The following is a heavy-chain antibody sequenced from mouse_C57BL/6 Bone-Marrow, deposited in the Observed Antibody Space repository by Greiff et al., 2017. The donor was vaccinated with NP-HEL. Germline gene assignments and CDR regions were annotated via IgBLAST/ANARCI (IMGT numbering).Heavy chain of an antibody. D-gene: IGHD1-1*01. J-gene: IGHJ3*01. V-gene: IGHV1-81*01. CDR3: ARNYGSSYLLGY. CDR1: GYTFTSYG. CDR2: IYPRSGNT. Sequence: VKLQQSGAELARPGASVKLSCKASGYTFTSYGISWVKQRTGQGLEWIGEIYPRSGNTYYNEKFKGKATLTADKSSSTAYMELRSLTSEDSAVYFCARNYGSSYLLGYWGQGTLVTVSA.